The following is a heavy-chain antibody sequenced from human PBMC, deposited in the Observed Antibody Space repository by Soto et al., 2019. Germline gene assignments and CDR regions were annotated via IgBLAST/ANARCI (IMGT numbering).Heavy chain of an antibody. CDR1: GFTFSDYY. CDR3: ARRGGSSSYYFFYAMDV. CDR2: ISASSSTI. Sequence: QVQLVESGGGLVKPGGSLRLSCAASGFTFSDYYMNWVRQAPGKGLEWVAYISASSSTIFYGDSVKGRFTISRDNAKNSLSLQMDSLRAEDTGVYYCARRGGSSSYYFFYAMDVWGQGTTVTVS. J-gene: IGHJ6*02. V-gene: IGHV3-11*01. D-gene: IGHD1-26*01.